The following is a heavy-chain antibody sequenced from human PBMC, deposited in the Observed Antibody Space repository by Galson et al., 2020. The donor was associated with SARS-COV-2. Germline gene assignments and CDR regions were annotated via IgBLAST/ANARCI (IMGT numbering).Heavy chain of an antibody. Sequence: SETLSLTCAVYGGTFSGYYWTWIRQPPGKGLEWIGEINHSGSSNYNPSLKSRVTMSVDTSKNQFSLKLSSVTAADTGVYYWAKRNELVWFGKLLLSNDNYGMDVWGQGTTVTVSS. V-gene: IGHV4-34*08. CDR3: AKRNELVWFGKLLLSNDNYGMDV. CDR1: GGTFSGYY. J-gene: IGHJ6*02. CDR2: INHSGSS. D-gene: IGHD3-10*01.